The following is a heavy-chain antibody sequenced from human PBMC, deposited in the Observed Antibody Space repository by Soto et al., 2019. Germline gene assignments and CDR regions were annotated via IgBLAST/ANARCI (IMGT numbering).Heavy chain of an antibody. CDR2: ILNDGSNR. J-gene: IGHJ6*02. D-gene: IGHD3-10*01. CDR3: ARDDEYSGNGMDV. CDR1: GFTFSNYG. V-gene: IGHV3-33*01. Sequence: QVQLVESGGGVVQPGRSLRLSCAASGFTFSNYGTHWVRQAPGKGLEWVAVILNDGSNRYHADSVKDRFTISRDNSKNTLYLQMNSLRAEHTAVYYCARDDEYSGNGMDVWGQGTTVTVS.